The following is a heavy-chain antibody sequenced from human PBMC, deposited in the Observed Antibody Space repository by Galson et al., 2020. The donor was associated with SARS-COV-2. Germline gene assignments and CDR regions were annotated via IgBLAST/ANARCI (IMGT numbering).Heavy chain of an antibody. CDR2: ISGTSTNI. CDR3: TRERGYSYGYSDY. CDR1: GFTFSSYN. V-gene: IGHV3-21*06. J-gene: IGHJ4*02. Sequence: GESLKISCAASGFTFSSYNLNWVRQAPGKGLEWVSSISGTSTNIYYADSMKGRFTISRDNAKNSVYLQMNSLVTEDTAVYYCTRERGYSYGYSDYWGQGTLVTVSS. D-gene: IGHD5-18*01.